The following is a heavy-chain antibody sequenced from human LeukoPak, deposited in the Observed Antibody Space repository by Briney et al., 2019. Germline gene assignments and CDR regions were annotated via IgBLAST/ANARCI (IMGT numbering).Heavy chain of an antibody. D-gene: IGHD4-23*01. Sequence: GGSLRLSCAVSGFTVSGNYMSWVRQAPGKGLEWVSLIYSGGTTYYEDSVKGRFTISRDNSKSTLYLQMNSLRAEDTAVYYCARRAGGYSHPYDYWGQGILVTVSS. J-gene: IGHJ4*02. CDR3: ARRAGGYSHPYDY. CDR1: GFTVSGNY. V-gene: IGHV3-53*01. CDR2: IYSGGTT.